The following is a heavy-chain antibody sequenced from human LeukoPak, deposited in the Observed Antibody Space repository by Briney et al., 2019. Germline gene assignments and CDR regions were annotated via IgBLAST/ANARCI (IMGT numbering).Heavy chain of an antibody. CDR3: ARKDVPHGSTI. J-gene: IGHJ3*02. D-gene: IGHD3-10*01. CDR2: IYYSGST. CDR1: GGPIRTYY. Sequence: PSETLSLTCTVSGGPIRTYYSSCVRQPPGKGLEYIGYIYYSGSTNYNPSLKSRVTMSLDTSKNQFSLKLSSVTAADTAVYYCARKDVPHGSTIWGQGTMVTVSS. V-gene: IGHV4-59*01.